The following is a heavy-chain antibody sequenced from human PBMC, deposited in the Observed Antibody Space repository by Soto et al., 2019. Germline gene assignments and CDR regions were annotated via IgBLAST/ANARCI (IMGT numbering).Heavy chain of an antibody. J-gene: IGHJ5*02. CDR2: IYHGGTT. D-gene: IGHD1-20*01. Sequence: QLQLQESVPGLVKPSETLSLICSVSGGSITTSSYYWGWIRQPPGKGLEWIGTIYHGGTTYYNPSLRSRVTMSVDTSKTQFSLNLTSVTAADTAVYYCARRAGVTHITNYFDPWGPGTLVTVSS. CDR3: ARRAGVTHITNYFDP. CDR1: GGSITTSSYY. V-gene: IGHV4-39*01.